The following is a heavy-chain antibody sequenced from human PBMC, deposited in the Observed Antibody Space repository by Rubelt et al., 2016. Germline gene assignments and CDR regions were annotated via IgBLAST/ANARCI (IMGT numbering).Heavy chain of an antibody. CDR3: ASEGLVHGAFDI. J-gene: IGHJ3*02. Sequence: GLEWVSSISSSSSYIYYADSVKGRFTISRDNAKNSLYLQMNSLRAEDTAVYYCASEGLVHGAFDIWGQGTMVTVSS. V-gene: IGHV3-21*01. D-gene: IGHD1-26*01. CDR2: ISSSSSYI.